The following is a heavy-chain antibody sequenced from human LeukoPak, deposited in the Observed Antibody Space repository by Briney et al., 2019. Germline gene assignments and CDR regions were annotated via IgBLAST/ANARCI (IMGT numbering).Heavy chain of an antibody. D-gene: IGHD6-19*01. V-gene: IGHV4-4*07. J-gene: IGHJ5*02. Sequence: SQTRSLTCTVSGGSISSYYWSWIRQPAGKGLEWIGRIYTSGSTNYNPSLKSRVTMSVDTSKSQFSLKLSSVTPADTAVYYCARGSSYLAVAATNWFDPWGQGTLVTVSS. CDR2: IYTSGST. CDR3: ARGSSYLAVAATNWFDP. CDR1: GGSISSYY.